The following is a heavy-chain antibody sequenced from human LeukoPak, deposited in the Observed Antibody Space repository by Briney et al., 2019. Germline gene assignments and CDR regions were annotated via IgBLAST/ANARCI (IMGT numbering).Heavy chain of an antibody. V-gene: IGHV3-21*01. CDR3: ARTTSGSCFY. CDR2: ISSSSSYI. CDR1: GFTFDDYG. J-gene: IGHJ4*02. D-gene: IGHD2-2*01. Sequence: PGGSLRLSCAASGFTFDDYGMSWVRQAPGKGLEWVSSISSSSSYIYYADSVKGRFTISRDDAKNSLYLQMNSLRAEDTAVYYCARTTSGSCFYWGQGTLVTVSS.